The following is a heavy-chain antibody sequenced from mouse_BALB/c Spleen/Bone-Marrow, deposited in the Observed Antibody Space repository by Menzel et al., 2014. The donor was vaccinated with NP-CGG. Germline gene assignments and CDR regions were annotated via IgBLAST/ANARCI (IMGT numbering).Heavy chain of an antibody. D-gene: IGHD1-1*01. CDR3: ARQGDYYGSSLFAY. CDR1: EYEFPSHD. J-gene: IGHJ3*01. Sequence: EVHLVESGGGLVQPGESLKLSCESNEYEFPSHDMSWVRKTPEKRLELVAAINSDGGSTYYPDTMERRFIISRDNSKKPLCLQMSSLRSEYTAFYYCARQGDYYGSSLFAYWGQGTLVTVSA. CDR2: INSDGGST. V-gene: IGHV5-2*01.